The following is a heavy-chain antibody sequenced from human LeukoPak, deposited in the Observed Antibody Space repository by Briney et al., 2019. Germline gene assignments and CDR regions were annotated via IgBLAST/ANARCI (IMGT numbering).Heavy chain of an antibody. J-gene: IGHJ4*02. CDR1: GGSFSDYY. CDR3: ASDRSSWNPGAPY. Sequence: NPSETLSLTCAVYGGSFSDYYWSWIRQPPGKGLEWIGEINHSGSTNYNPSLKSRVTISVDTSKNQFSLKLSSVTAADTAVYYCASDRSSWNPGAPYWGQGTLVTVSS. D-gene: IGHD6-13*01. V-gene: IGHV4-34*01. CDR2: INHSGST.